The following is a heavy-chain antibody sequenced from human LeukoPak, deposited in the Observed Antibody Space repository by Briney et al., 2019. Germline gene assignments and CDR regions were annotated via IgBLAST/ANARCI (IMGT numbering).Heavy chain of an antibody. Sequence: GESLQISCQYSGYSVTTYWIGWVRQLPGKGLEWMGIIYPADSDTRYSPSFQGQVTISADKSISTAYLQWSSLKASDTAIYYCARRYYYGSGSYYNPNFDYWGQGTLVTVSS. CDR1: GYSVTTYW. CDR2: IYPADSDT. CDR3: ARRYYYGSGSYYNPNFDY. J-gene: IGHJ4*02. D-gene: IGHD3-10*01. V-gene: IGHV5-51*01.